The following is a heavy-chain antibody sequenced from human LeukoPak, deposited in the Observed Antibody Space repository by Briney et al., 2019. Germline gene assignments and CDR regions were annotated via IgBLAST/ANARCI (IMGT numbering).Heavy chain of an antibody. V-gene: IGHV4-30-4*01. J-gene: IGHJ4*02. CDR2: IYYSGST. D-gene: IGHD3-22*01. CDR3: ARGEGEGYYDSSGYYYFDY. Sequence: KSSETLSLTCTVSGGSISSGDYYWSWIRQPPGKGLEWIGNIYYSGSTYYNPSLKSRVTISVDTSKNQFSLKLSSVTAADTAVYYCARGEGEGYYDSSGYYYFDYWGQGTLVTVSS. CDR1: GGSISSGDYY.